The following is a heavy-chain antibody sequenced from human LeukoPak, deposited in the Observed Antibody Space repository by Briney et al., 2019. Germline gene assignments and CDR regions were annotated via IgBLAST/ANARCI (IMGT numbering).Heavy chain of an antibody. Sequence: GGSLRLSCAASGFTFSSYSMNWVRQAPGRGLEGVSFFLCSSSLIYYVVSVKGRFTLSRDNAKHSLYLQMNSLRDEDTAVYYCASIGWYSNEFDYWGQGPLVTVSS. J-gene: IGHJ4*02. V-gene: IGHV3-48*02. CDR2: FLCSSSLI. CDR3: ASIGWYSNEFDY. CDR1: GFTFSSYS. D-gene: IGHD6-19*01.